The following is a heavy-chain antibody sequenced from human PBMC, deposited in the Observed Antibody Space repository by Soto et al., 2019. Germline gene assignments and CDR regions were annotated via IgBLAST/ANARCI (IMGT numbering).Heavy chain of an antibody. CDR3: ARQRFLDV. V-gene: IGHV3-30-3*01. D-gene: IGHD3-3*01. CDR1: GFTFDDYT. Sequence: GGSLRLSCAASGFTFDDYTMHWVRQAPGKGLEWVSVISYDGSSKYYADSVKGRFTISRDNSKNTLYLQMNSLRAEDTAVYYCARQRFLDVWGQGTTVTVS. CDR2: ISYDGSSK. J-gene: IGHJ6*02.